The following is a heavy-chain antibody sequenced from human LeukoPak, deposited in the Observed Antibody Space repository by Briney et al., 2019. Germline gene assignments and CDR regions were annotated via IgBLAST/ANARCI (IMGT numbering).Heavy chain of an antibody. CDR2: IKQDGSEK. Sequence: GGSLRLSCAASGFTYTTYWMSWVRQAPGKGLEWVANIKQDGSEKHYVDSVQGRLTISRDNAKNSLYLQMNSLRAGDTAVYYCARGGRYSECWGQGTLVTVSS. CDR3: ARGGRYSEC. CDR1: GFTYTTYW. V-gene: IGHV3-7*03. J-gene: IGHJ4*02.